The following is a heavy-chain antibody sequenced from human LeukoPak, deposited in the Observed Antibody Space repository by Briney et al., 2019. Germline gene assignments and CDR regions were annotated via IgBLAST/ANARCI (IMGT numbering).Heavy chain of an antibody. CDR3: ARAPELQFSYFYYYYGMDV. Sequence: GASVKVSCKASGYTFTTYAINWVRQAPGQGLEWMGRIIPILGIANYAQKFQGRVTITADKSTSTAYMELSSLRSEDTAVYYCARAPELQFSYFYYYYGMDVWGQGTTVTVSS. D-gene: IGHD5-24*01. CDR1: GYTFTTYA. V-gene: IGHV1-69*04. CDR2: IIPILGIA. J-gene: IGHJ6*02.